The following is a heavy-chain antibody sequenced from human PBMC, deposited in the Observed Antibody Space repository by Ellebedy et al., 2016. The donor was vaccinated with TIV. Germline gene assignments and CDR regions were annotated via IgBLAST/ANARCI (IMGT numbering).Heavy chain of an antibody. CDR2: MYTVGTT. Sequence: GGSLRLXXAASGFNVSGNYMTWVRQAPRKGLEWVSVMYTVGTTYYAVSDSVKGRFSISRDDSKNTLYLQMNSLRVEDTAVYYGARAYSNGRLSDWGQGTLVTVSS. CDR3: ARAYSNGRLSD. CDR1: GFNVSGNY. J-gene: IGHJ4*02. D-gene: IGHD6-19*01. V-gene: IGHV3-53*01.